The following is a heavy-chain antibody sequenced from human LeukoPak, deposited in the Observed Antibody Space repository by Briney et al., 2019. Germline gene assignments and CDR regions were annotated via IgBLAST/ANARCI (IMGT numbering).Heavy chain of an antibody. CDR1: GFTFSSYS. D-gene: IGHD5-18*01. Sequence: PGGSLRLSCAASGFTFSSYSMNWVRQAPGKGLEWVSSISSSSSYIYYADSVKGRFTISRDNAKNSLYLQMNSLRAEDTAVYYCARGGIAMAYNWFDPWGQGTLVTVSS. J-gene: IGHJ5*02. CDR3: ARGGIAMAYNWFDP. V-gene: IGHV3-21*04. CDR2: ISSSSSYI.